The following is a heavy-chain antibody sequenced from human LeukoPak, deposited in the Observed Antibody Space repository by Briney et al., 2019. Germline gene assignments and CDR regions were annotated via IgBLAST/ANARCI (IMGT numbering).Heavy chain of an antibody. CDR3: ARPRSSSGWDGDFDY. J-gene: IGHJ4*02. Sequence: MASETLSLTCTVSGVSISSSAYYWGWIRQPPGKGLEWIGRIYASGTSNYNPSLKSRVTMSVDTSKNQFSLRLSSVTAADTAVYYCARPRSSSGWDGDFDYWGQGALVTVSS. CDR2: IYASGTS. V-gene: IGHV4-39*07. CDR1: GVSISSSAYY. D-gene: IGHD6-19*01.